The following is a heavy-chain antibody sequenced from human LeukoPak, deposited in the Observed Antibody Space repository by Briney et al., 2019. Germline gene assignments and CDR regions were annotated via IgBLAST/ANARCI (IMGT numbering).Heavy chain of an antibody. CDR3: ARDGAEDIVVVPAARDDNWFDP. Sequence: SETLSLTCTVSGGSISSYYWSWIRQPAGKGLEWIGRIYTSGSTNYNPSLKSRVTMSVDTSENQFSLKLSSVTAADTAVYYCARDGAEDIVVVPAARDDNWFDPWGQGTLVTVSS. CDR2: IYTSGST. D-gene: IGHD2-2*01. CDR1: GGSISSYY. V-gene: IGHV4-4*07. J-gene: IGHJ5*02.